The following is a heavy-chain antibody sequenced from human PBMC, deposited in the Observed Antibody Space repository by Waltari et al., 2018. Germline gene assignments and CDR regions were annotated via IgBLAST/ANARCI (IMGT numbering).Heavy chain of an antibody. D-gene: IGHD1-26*01. Sequence: EVQLVQSGAEVKKAGESLRLSCEGSGYSFTSYWIGWVRQMPGKGLEWMGFIYPGDSDTRYSPSFQGQVTISADKSLRTAYLQWTSLKASDSGMYYCARHGWYSGHDGDYFYMDVWGTGTTVSVSS. CDR3: ARHGWYSGHDGDYFYMDV. CDR2: IYPGDSDT. J-gene: IGHJ6*03. V-gene: IGHV5-51*01. CDR1: GYSFTSYW.